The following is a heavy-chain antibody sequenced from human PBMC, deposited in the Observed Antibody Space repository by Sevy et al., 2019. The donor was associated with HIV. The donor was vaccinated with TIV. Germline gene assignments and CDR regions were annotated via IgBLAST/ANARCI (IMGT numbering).Heavy chain of an antibody. CDR1: GFTFYYAW. CDR3: STDHIIVLRVTDGMDV. J-gene: IGHJ6*02. Sequence: GGSLRLSCAASGFTFYYAWMSWVRQAPGKGLEWVGRIKSKADGGTTEYAAAVKGRFTISRDDSKNTLYLQMNSLKTEDTGIYYCSTDHIIVLRVTDGMDVWGQGTTVTVSS. V-gene: IGHV3-15*01. D-gene: IGHD3-3*01. CDR2: IKSKADGGTT.